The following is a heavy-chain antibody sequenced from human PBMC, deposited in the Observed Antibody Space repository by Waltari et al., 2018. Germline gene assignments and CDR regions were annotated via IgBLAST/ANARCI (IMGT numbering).Heavy chain of an antibody. CDR2: IDWDDDK. V-gene: IGHV2-70*01. J-gene: IGHJ6*02. CDR3: ARIGAARRVYYGMDV. CDR1: GFSLSTSRMC. Sequence: QVTLRESGPALVKPTQTLTLTCTFSGFSLSTSRMCVSWIRQPPGKALEWLALIDWDDDKYYSTSLKTRLTISKDTSKNQVVLTMTNMDPVDTATYYCARIGAARRVYYGMDVWGQGTTVTVSS. D-gene: IGHD6-6*01.